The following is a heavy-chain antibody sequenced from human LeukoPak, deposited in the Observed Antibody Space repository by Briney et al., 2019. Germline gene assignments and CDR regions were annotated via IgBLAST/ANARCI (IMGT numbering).Heavy chain of an antibody. J-gene: IGHJ4*02. D-gene: IGHD2-21*02. CDR2: ISGSGGST. CDR3: ARDYGGNSNKVLDY. Sequence: GGSLRLSCAASGFTVSSNYMSWVRQAPVKVLEWVSAISGSGGSTYYADSVKGRFTISRDNSKNTLYLQMNSLRAEDTAVYYCARDYGGNSNKVLDYWGQGTLVTVSS. V-gene: IGHV3-23*01. CDR1: GFTVSSNY.